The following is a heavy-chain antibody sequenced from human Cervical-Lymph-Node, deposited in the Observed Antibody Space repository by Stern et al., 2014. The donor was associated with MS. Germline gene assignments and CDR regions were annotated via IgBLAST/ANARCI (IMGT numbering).Heavy chain of an antibody. Sequence: VQLVQSGPGLVKPSQTLSLTCTVSGGSISSGDYYWSWIRQPPGKGLEWIGYIYYSGSTYYNPSLKSRVTISVDTSKNQFSLKLSSVTAADTAVYYCARGRRGSSSSFNYWGQGTLVTVSS. CDR3: ARGRRGSSSSFNY. V-gene: IGHV4-30-4*01. J-gene: IGHJ4*02. CDR1: GGSISSGDYY. D-gene: IGHD6-6*01. CDR2: IYYSGST.